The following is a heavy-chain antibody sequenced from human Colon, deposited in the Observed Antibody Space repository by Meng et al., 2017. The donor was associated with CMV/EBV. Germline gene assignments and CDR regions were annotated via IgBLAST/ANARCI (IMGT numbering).Heavy chain of an antibody. Sequence: VELVESGGGLVQPGGSLRLSCADSGFTFSNYLMHWVRQAPGKGLVWVSRIKTDGGTTNYADSVKGRFTISRDNAKNTLYLQMNSLRAEDTAVYYCARDLEWELSFDPWGQGTLVTVSS. D-gene: IGHD1-26*01. J-gene: IGHJ5*02. CDR1: GFTFSNYL. V-gene: IGHV3-74*01. CDR2: IKTDGGTT. CDR3: ARDLEWELSFDP.